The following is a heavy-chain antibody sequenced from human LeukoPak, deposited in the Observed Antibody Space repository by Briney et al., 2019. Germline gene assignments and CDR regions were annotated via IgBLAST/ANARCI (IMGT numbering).Heavy chain of an antibody. CDR2: ISYDGSNK. CDR3: AKDLGSPEYYFDY. D-gene: IGHD6-13*01. Sequence: GRSLRLSCAASGFTFSSYGMHWVRQAPGKGLEWVAVISYDGSNKYYADSVKGRFTISRDNSKNTLYLQMNSLRAEDTAVYYCAKDLGSPEYYFDYWGQGTLVTVSS. J-gene: IGHJ4*02. CDR1: GFTFSSYG. V-gene: IGHV3-30*18.